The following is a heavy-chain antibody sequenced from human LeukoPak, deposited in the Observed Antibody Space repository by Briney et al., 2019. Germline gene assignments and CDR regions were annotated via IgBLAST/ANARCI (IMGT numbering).Heavy chain of an antibody. CDR1: GGSFSGYY. CDR3: ARQIYYYCYRGV. J-gene: IGHJ6*03. V-gene: IGHV4-34*01. Sequence: PSETLSLTCAVYGGSFSGYYWSWIRQPPGKGLEWIGEINHSGSTNYNPSLKSRVTISVDTSKTQFSLTVSSVTAADTAVYYCARQIYYYCYRGVWGKGTTVTVSS. CDR2: INHSGST.